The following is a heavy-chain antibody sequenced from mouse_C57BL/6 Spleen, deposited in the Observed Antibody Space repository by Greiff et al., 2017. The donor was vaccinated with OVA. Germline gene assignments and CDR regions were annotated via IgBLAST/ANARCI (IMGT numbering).Heavy chain of an antibody. J-gene: IGHJ1*03. CDR1: GFNIKDDY. Sequence: EVKLQESGAELVRPGAPVKLSCTASGFNIKDDYMHWVKQRPEQGLEWIGWIDPENGDTEYASKFQGKATITADTSSNTAYLQLSSLTSEDTAVYYCTFYGSSYDWYFDVWGTGTTVTVSS. D-gene: IGHD1-1*01. CDR3: TFYGSSYDWYFDV. V-gene: IGHV14-4*01. CDR2: IDPENGDT.